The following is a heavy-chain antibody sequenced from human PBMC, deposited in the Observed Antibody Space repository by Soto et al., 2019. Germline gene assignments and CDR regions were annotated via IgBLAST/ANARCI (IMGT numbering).Heavy chain of an antibody. D-gene: IGHD6-13*01. J-gene: IGHJ4*02. Sequence: QVQLQQWGAGLLKPSETLSLTCAVYGGSFSGYYWSWIRQPPGKGLEWIGEINHSGSTNYNPSLKSRVTISVDTSKNQSSLKLSSVTPADTAVYYCAREISRSWPEVDYWGQGTLVTVSS. CDR2: INHSGST. CDR3: AREISRSWPEVDY. V-gene: IGHV4-34*01. CDR1: GGSFSGYY.